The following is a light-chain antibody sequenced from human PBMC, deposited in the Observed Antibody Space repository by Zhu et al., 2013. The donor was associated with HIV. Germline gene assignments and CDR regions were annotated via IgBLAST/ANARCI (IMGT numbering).Light chain of an antibody. Sequence: SYVLTQPPSVSVAPGKTARITCGGNNIGGKIVHWYQQRPGQAPLLAVFDDTDRPSGIPERFSGSNSGNTATLTISGLQDDDEAEYYCNSHRSGTTLVLFGGGTKVTVL. CDR2: DDT. J-gene: IGLJ2*01. V-gene: IGLV3-21*03. CDR3: NSHRSGTTLVL. CDR1: NIGGKI.